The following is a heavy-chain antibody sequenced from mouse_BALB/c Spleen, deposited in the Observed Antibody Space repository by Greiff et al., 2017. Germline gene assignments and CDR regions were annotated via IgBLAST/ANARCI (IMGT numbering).Heavy chain of an antibody. D-gene: IGHD2-1*01. CDR2: ISSGSSTI. V-gene: IGHV5-17*02. CDR1: GFTFSSFG. Sequence: EVMLVESGGGLVQPGGSRKLSCAASGFTFSSFGMHWVRQAPEKGLEWVAYISSGSSTIYYADTVKGRFTISRDNPKNTLFLQMTSLRSEDTAMYYCARVYGNYEGPFDYWGQGTTLTVSS. CDR3: ARVYGNYEGPFDY. J-gene: IGHJ2*01.